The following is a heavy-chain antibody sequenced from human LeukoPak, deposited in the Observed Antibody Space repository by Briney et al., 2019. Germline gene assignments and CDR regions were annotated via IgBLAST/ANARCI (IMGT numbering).Heavy chain of an antibody. CDR1: GFTFSGYW. CDR2: INSDGYSI. CDR3: ARAGYSSEFDS. V-gene: IGHV3-74*03. J-gene: IGHJ5*01. Sequence: GGSLRLSCAASGFTFSGYWMHWVRQAPGKGLVWVSRINSDGYSITYADSVKGRFTISRDNAKNTLYLQMNSLIAEGTAVYFCARAGYSSEFDSWGQGTLVTVSS. D-gene: IGHD6-19*01.